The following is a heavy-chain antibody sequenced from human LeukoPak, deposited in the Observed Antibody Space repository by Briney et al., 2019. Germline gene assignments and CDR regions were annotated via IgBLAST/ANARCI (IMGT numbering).Heavy chain of an antibody. CDR1: GFTFSSYW. CDR2: INSDGSTT. J-gene: IGHJ4*02. CDR3: ARGNYYGQDY. Sequence: GGSLRLSCGASGFTFSSYWMHWVRHAPGKGLVWVSRINSDGSTTSYADSVKGRFTISRDNAKNTLYLQMNSLRAEDTAVYYCARGNYYGQDYWGQGTLVTVSS. D-gene: IGHD3-10*01. V-gene: IGHV3-74*01.